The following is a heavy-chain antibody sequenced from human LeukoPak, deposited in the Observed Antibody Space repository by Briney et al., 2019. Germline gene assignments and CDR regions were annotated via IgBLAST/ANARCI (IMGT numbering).Heavy chain of an antibody. CDR3: ARDPGEGIAAADDAFDI. CDR2: IYYSGST. CDR1: GGSISSSSYY. Sequence: SETLSLTCTVSGGSISSSSYYWGWIRQPPGKGLEWIGSIYYSGSTYYNPSLKSRVTISVDTSKDQFSLKLSSVTAADTAVYYCARDPGEGIAAADDAFDIWGQGTMVTVSS. V-gene: IGHV4-39*07. J-gene: IGHJ3*02. D-gene: IGHD6-13*01.